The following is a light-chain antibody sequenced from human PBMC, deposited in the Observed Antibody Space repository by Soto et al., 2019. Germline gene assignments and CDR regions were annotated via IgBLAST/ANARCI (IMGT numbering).Light chain of an antibody. J-gene: IGLJ3*02. Sequence: QSALTQPPSVSGSPGQSVTIPCTVTSSDVGDYEHVSWYQQAPGTAPKLIIFDVTNRPSGVPDRFSGSKSGNTPSLTIFGLQAEDEADYYCSLYTSSSTWVFGGGTKLTVL. CDR3: SLYTSSSTWV. CDR2: DVT. V-gene: IGLV2-18*01. CDR1: SSDVGDYEH.